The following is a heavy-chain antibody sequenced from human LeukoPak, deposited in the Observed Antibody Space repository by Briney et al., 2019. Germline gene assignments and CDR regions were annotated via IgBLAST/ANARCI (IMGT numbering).Heavy chain of an antibody. CDR3: AKDLRQVLFDP. V-gene: IGHV3-23*01. Sequence: PGRSLTLFRTSSGFTFPTNYMHGARQPRGKGREGVSANRGSCCSTHYADSVKGRFTISRHNSKNTLYVQMNSLRAEDTAVYYCAKDLRQVLFDPRGQGTLVTVSS. J-gene: IGHJ5*02. CDR1: GFTFPTNY. CDR2: NRGSCCST. D-gene: IGHD4-17*01.